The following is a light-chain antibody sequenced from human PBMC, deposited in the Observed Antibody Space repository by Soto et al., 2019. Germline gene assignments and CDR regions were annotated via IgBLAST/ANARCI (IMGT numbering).Light chain of an antibody. CDR2: GAS. Sequence: ELVLTQSPGTLSLSPGERATLSCRASQSVSSRYLAWYQQKPCQASSLLIFGASSRSTGIPDRFSGSGSGKVFTLTIRRLEPEDFAVYYCQQYGRSPTFGQGTKVEIK. V-gene: IGKV3-20*01. J-gene: IGKJ1*01. CDR3: QQYGRSPT. CDR1: QSVSSRY.